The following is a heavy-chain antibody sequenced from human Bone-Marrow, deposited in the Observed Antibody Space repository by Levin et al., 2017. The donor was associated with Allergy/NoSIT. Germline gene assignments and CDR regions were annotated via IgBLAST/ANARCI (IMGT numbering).Heavy chain of an antibody. CDR2: IDSSGSSV. CDR3: ARGGAVAGNDY. J-gene: IGHJ4*02. CDR1: GFIFRDSY. V-gene: IGHV3-11*01. Sequence: PGGSLRLSCAASGFIFRDSYMSWIRQAPGKGLEWVSHIDSSGSSVYYADSVKGRFTVSRDNGKNSLYLQMNSLRGDDTAVYYCARGGAVAGNDYWGQGTLVTVSS. D-gene: IGHD6-19*01.